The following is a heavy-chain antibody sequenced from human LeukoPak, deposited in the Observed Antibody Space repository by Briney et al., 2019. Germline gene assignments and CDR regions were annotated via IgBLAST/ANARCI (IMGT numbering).Heavy chain of an antibody. D-gene: IGHD3-22*01. Sequence: PGGSLRLSCEASGFTFTTYSMTWVRQAPGKGLEWVSIISSGSSAIFSADALKGRFTISRDNAKNSLFLQMNFLRAEDTAVYYCAGSDTIGYSPREWDYWYFDLWGRGTLVTVSS. V-gene: IGHV3-21*01. CDR2: ISSGSSAI. J-gene: IGHJ2*01. CDR1: GFTFTTYS. CDR3: AGSDTIGYSPREWDYWYFDL.